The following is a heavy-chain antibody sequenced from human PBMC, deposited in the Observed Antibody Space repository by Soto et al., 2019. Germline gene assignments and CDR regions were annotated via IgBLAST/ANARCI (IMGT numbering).Heavy chain of an antibody. CDR2: ITGGGGST. D-gene: IGHD3-3*01. CDR1: GFTFSTYA. Sequence: GGSLRLSCAASGFTFSTYAMSWVRQAPGKGLEWVSAITGGGGSTYHADSVKGRFTISRDNSKNTLYLQMNSLRADDTAVYFCAKGSSSSRPYYFDYWGQGTLVTVSS. CDR3: AKGSSSSRPYYFDY. V-gene: IGHV3-23*01. J-gene: IGHJ4*02.